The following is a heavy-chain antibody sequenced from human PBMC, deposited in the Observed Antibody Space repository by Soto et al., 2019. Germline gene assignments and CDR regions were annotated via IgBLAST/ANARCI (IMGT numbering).Heavy chain of an antibody. Sequence: SETLSLTCTVSGGSISSGGYYWSWIRQHPAKGLEWIGYIYYSGSTYYNPSLKSRVTISVDTSKNQFSLKLSSVTAADTAVYYCARHKTTRISMDVSGQATTVTVSS. CDR2: IYYSGST. J-gene: IGHJ6*02. D-gene: IGHD4-17*01. CDR1: GGSISSGGYY. CDR3: ARHKTTRISMDV. V-gene: IGHV4-31*03.